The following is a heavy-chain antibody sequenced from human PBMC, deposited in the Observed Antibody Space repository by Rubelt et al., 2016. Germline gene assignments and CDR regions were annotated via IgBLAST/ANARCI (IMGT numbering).Heavy chain of an antibody. J-gene: IGHJ4*02. CDR3: ASRLGY. V-gene: IGHV3-74*01. Sequence: GKGLVWVSRINSDGSSTSYVDSVQGRFTISIDNAKNTLYLQMNSLRAEDTAVYYCASRLGYWGQGTLVTVSS. D-gene: IGHD3-16*01. CDR2: INSDGSST.